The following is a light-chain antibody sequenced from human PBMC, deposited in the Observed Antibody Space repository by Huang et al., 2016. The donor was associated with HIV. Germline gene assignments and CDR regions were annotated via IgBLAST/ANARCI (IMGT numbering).Light chain of an antibody. Sequence: DIVMTQSPLSLPVTPGEPASISCRSSQSLLHSNGYNYLDWNLQKPGQSPQLLIELGSTRASGVPDRFSGSGSGTDFTLKISRVEAEDVGVFYCMQALQTPSTFGPGTKVDIK. CDR3: MQALQTPST. J-gene: IGKJ3*01. V-gene: IGKV2-28*01. CDR1: QSLLHSNGYNY. CDR2: LGS.